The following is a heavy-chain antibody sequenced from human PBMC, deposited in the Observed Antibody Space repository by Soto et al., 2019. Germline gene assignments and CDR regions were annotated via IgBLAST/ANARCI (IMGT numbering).Heavy chain of an antibody. J-gene: IGHJ4*02. CDR2: TKSKTDGGTT. CDR3: TTDRRILSY. Sequence: GSLRLSCAASGFTFSNAWMIWVRQGRGKGLEWVGRTKSKTDGGTTDYDGPVKCRFTISSDDSNHTMYLQMNSLNTEDNAVYYCTTDRRILSYWGQGTLVTVSS. D-gene: IGHD6-6*01. CDR1: GFTFSNAW. V-gene: IGHV3-15*01.